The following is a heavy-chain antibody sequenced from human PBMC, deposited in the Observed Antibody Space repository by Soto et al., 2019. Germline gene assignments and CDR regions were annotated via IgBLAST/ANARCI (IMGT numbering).Heavy chain of an antibody. CDR2: IIPIFGTA. CDR3: ARDITPYSSGADFDF. D-gene: IGHD6-25*01. J-gene: IGHJ4*02. Sequence: GASVKVSCKASGGTFSSYAISWVRQAPGQGLEWMGGIIPIFGTANYAQKFQGRVTITADKSTSTAYMELSSLRSEDTAVYYCARDITPYSSGADFDFWGLGTLVTVSS. V-gene: IGHV1-69*06. CDR1: GGTFSSYA.